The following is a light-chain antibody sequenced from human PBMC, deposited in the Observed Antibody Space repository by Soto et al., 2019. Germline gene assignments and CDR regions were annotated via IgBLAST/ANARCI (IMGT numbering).Light chain of an antibody. CDR1: QSVSSY. J-gene: IGKJ4*01. Sequence: EIVLTQSPATLSLSPGERATLSCRASQSVSSYLAWYQQKPGQAPRLLIYDASNRATGIPARFXXXGXGTXXXXXXXXXXPXDFXVYYCQQRSNLLTFGGGTKVEIK. CDR2: DAS. V-gene: IGKV3-11*01. CDR3: QQRSNLLT.